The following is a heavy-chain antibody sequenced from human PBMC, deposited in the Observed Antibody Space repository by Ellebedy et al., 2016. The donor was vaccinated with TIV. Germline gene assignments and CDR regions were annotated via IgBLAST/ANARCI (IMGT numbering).Heavy chain of an antibody. J-gene: IGHJ5*02. CDR1: GGSISSSFYY. CDR3: ARASGQVLVTFDP. V-gene: IGHV4-39*07. Sequence: SETLSLTXTVSGGSISSSFYYWGWIRQPPGQGLEWIGSFYYSERTYYNPSLKSRVTISVDTSKNQFSLKLRSVTAADTAVYYCARASGQVLVTFDPWGQGILVTVSS. D-gene: IGHD3-22*01. CDR2: FYYSERT.